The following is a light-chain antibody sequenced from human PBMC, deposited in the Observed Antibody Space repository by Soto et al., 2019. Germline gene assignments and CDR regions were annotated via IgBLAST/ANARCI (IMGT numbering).Light chain of an antibody. J-gene: IGKJ5*01. V-gene: IGKV4-1*01. Sequence: DIVMTQSPDSLAVSLGERATINCKSSQSLLYSSNNKNYLAWYQQKPGQPPKLLISWASTRESEVPDRFSGSGSGTDFTLTISSLQAEDVAVYFCQQYYTTPPVTFGQGTRLEIK. CDR3: QQYYTTPPVT. CDR1: QSLLYSSNNKNY. CDR2: WAS.